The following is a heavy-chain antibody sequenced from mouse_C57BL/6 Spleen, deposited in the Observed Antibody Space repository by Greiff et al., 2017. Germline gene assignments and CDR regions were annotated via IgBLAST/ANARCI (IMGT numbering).Heavy chain of an antibody. V-gene: IGHV1-80*01. CDR2: IYPGDGDT. Sequence: QVQLQQSGAELVKPGASVKISCKASGYAFRSYWLNWVKQRPGKGLEWIGQIYPGDGDTNYNGKFKGKATLTADKSSSTAYMQLSSLTSEDSAVYFCARGDRDWYFDVWGTGTTVTVSS. CDR1: GYAFRSYW. CDR3: ARGDRDWYFDV. D-gene: IGHD3-3*01. J-gene: IGHJ1*03.